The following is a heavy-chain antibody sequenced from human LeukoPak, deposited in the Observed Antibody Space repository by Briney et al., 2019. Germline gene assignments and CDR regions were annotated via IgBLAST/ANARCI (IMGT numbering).Heavy chain of an antibody. Sequence: SSETLSLTCTVSGASISRHHWSWLRQSPGKGLEWIGYIYNSGSTNRNPSLKSRVTISVDTSKNQFSLKLNSVTAGDTAVYYCAREYYYGSGSAPFFDYWGLGTLVTVSA. CDR2: IYNSGST. V-gene: IGHV4-59*11. D-gene: IGHD3-10*01. J-gene: IGHJ4*02. CDR1: GASISRHH. CDR3: AREYYYGSGSAPFFDY.